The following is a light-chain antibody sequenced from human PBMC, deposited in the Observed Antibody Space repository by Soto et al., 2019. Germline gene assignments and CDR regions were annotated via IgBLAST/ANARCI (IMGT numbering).Light chain of an antibody. Sequence: EIVLSQSPVTLSLSPGERATLSCRASQSVSDYLAWYQQKPGQAPRLLIYDASGRATGIPARFSGSGSGTDFTLNISSLEPEEFAGYYCQQRSSWPLTFGGGTRVQIK. CDR3: QQRSSWPLT. V-gene: IGKV3-11*01. CDR1: QSVSDY. CDR2: DAS. J-gene: IGKJ4*01.